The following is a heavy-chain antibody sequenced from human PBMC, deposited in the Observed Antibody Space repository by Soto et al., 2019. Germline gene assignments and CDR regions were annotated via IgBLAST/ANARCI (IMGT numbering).Heavy chain of an antibody. V-gene: IGHV4-34*01. Sequence: SETLSLTCAVYGGSFSGYYWSWIRQPPGKGLEWIGEINHSGSTNYNPSLKSRVTISVDTSKNQFSLKLSSVTAADTAVYYCARDTFDYYDSPSMDVWGQGTTVTVSS. CDR3: ARDTFDYYDSPSMDV. CDR1: GGSFSGYY. D-gene: IGHD3-22*01. J-gene: IGHJ6*02. CDR2: INHSGST.